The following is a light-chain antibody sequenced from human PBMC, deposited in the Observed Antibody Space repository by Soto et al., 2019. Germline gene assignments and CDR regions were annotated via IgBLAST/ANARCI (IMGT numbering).Light chain of an antibody. CDR3: QQYDTPPYT. CDR1: QSVSSSY. CDR2: GAS. V-gene: IGKV3-20*01. Sequence: EIVLTQSPGTLSLSPGERATLSCRASQSVSSSYLAWLQQKPGQTPRLLIHGASSRATGIPDRFSGSGSGTDFTLTISRLEPEDFAVYYFQQYDTPPYTFGQGTKLEIK. J-gene: IGKJ2*01.